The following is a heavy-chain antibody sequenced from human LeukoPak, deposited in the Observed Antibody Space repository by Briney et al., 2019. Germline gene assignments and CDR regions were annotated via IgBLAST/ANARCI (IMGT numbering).Heavy chain of an antibody. Sequence: ASVKVSCKASGYTFTSYAMNWVRQAPGQGLEWMGWINTNTGNPTYAQGFTGRFVFSLDTSVSTAYLQINSLKAEDTAVYYCARGVRSYYGSGSLLYYFDYWGQGTLVTVSS. V-gene: IGHV7-4-1*02. CDR2: INTNTGNP. CDR3: ARGVRSYYGSGSLLYYFDY. J-gene: IGHJ4*02. D-gene: IGHD3-10*01. CDR1: GYTFTSYA.